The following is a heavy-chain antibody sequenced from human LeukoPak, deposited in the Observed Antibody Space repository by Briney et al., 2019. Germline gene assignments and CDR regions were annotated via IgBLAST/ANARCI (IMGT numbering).Heavy chain of an antibody. Sequence: GGSLRLSCAASGFTVSSNYMSWVRQAPGKGLEWVSVIYSGGSTKYADSVKGRFTISRDNSKNTLYLQMNSLRTEDTAVYYCAKGGSGNHFDYWGQGSLVTVSS. D-gene: IGHD4-23*01. CDR2: IYSGGST. CDR1: GFTVSSNY. J-gene: IGHJ4*02. CDR3: AKGGSGNHFDY. V-gene: IGHV3-66*01.